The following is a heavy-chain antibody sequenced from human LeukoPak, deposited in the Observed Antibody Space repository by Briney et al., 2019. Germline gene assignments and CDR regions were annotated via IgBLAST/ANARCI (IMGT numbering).Heavy chain of an antibody. J-gene: IGHJ5*02. CDR2: INAGNGNT. Sequence: ASVKVSCKVSGYTFSSYAMHWVRQAPGQRLEWMGWINAGNGNTKYSQKFQGRVTITRDTSASTAYMELSSLRSEDTAVYYCARAPRIAAAGTDNWFDPWGQGTLVTVSS. CDR3: ARAPRIAAAGTDNWFDP. D-gene: IGHD6-13*01. CDR1: GYTFSSYA. V-gene: IGHV1-3*01.